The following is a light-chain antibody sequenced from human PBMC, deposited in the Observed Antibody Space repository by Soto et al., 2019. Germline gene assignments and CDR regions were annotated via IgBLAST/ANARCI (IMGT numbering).Light chain of an antibody. CDR1: QSVRSTY. J-gene: IGKJ1*01. CDR2: GAS. CDR3: QQHDSYPPT. Sequence: EIELTQSPGTLSLSPGERATLSCRAGQSVRSTYLAWYQRKPGQAPRLLIYGASSRETDIPNRFSGSGSGTEFTLTITSLEPEDFAIYYCQQHDSYPPTFGQGTKVEIK. V-gene: IGKV3-20*01.